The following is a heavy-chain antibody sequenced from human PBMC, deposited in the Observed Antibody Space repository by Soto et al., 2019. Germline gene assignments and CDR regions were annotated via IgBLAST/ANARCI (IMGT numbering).Heavy chain of an antibody. Sequence: GSLRLSCAASGFTVSSNYMSWVRQAPGKGLEWVSVIYSGGSTYYADSVKGRFTISRDNSKNTLYLQMNSLRAEDTAVYYCARVSDILTGYYLAPPDAFDIWGQGTMVTVSS. CDR1: GFTVSSNY. V-gene: IGHV3-66*01. CDR2: IYSGGST. J-gene: IGHJ3*02. CDR3: ARVSDILTGYYLAPPDAFDI. D-gene: IGHD3-9*01.